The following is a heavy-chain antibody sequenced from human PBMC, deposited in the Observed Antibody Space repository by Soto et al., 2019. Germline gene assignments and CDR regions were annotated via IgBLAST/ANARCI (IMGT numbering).Heavy chain of an antibody. CDR3: ARDLWNFLYYYDSSGSRNYYGMDV. CDR2: IIPIFGTA. V-gene: IGHV1-69*06. J-gene: IGHJ6*02. CDR1: GGTFSSYA. Sequence: SVKVSCKASGGTFSSYAISWVRQAPGQGLEWMGGIIPIFGTANYAQKFQGRVTITADKSTSTAYMELSSLRSEDTAVYYCARDLWNFLYYYDSSGSRNYYGMDVWGQGTPVTVYS. D-gene: IGHD3-22*01.